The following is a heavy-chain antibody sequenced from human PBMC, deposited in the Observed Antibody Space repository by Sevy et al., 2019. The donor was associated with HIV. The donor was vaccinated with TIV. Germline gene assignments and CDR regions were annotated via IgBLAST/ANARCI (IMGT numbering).Heavy chain of an antibody. V-gene: IGHV3-23*01. D-gene: IGHD3-22*01. CDR3: AEGGGGHYDPDEVGYYFYYYNMDV. CDR2: ISGSGTRT. CDR1: GFSFDSYG. Sequence: GGSLRLSCAVSGFSFDSYGMTWVRQAPGKGLEWVSGISGSGTRTYYADSVKGRFSISRDNSKNRLYLQMNSLRSEDTGMYFCAEGGGGHYDPDEVGYYFYYYNMDVWGKGTTVTVSS. J-gene: IGHJ6*03.